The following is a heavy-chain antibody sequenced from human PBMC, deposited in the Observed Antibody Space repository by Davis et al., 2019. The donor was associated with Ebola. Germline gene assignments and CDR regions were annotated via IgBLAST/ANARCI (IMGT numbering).Heavy chain of an antibody. CDR2: ISSSGSTI. CDR3: ARDHLGTTLTTLGSWYFDL. V-gene: IGHV3-11*01. J-gene: IGHJ2*01. D-gene: IGHD4-17*01. Sequence: GESLKISCAASGFTFSDYYMSWIRQAPGKGLEWVSYISSSGSTIYYADSVKGRFTISRDNAKNSLYLQMNSLRAEDTAVYYCARDHLGTTLTTLGSWYFDLWGRGTLVTVSS. CDR1: GFTFSDYY.